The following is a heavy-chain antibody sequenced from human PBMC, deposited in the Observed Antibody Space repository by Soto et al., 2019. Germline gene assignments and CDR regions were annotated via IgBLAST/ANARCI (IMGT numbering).Heavy chain of an antibody. CDR2: IYPGDSDT. CDR1: GYSFTSYW. J-gene: IGHJ4*02. V-gene: IGHV5-51*01. D-gene: IGHD3-22*01. CDR3: ARAYYYDSSGYYYLSY. Sequence: PGESLKISCKGSGYSFTSYWIGWVRQMPGKGLEWMGIIYPGDSDTRYSPSFQGQVTISADKPISTAYLQWSSLKASDTAMYYCARAYYYDSSGYYYLSYWGQGTLVTVSS.